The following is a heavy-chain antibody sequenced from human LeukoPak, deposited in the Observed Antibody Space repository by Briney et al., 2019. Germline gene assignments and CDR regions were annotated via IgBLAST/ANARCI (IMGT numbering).Heavy chain of an antibody. CDR1: GFTFDDYA. V-gene: IGHV3-9*01. D-gene: IGHD3-10*01. CDR2: ISWNSASI. J-gene: IGHJ4*02. CDR3: AKVPSGGPPDF. Sequence: GESLRLSCAASGFTFDDYAMHWVRQVPGKGLEWVSGISWNSASIHYVDSVKGRFTISRDNAKNSLFLQMNSLRVEDSAFYYCAKVPSGGPPDFWGQGTLVTVSS.